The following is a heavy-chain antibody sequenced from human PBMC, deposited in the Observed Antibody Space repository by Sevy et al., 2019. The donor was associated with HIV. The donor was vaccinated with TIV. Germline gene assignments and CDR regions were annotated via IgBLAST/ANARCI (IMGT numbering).Heavy chain of an antibody. Sequence: GGSLRLSCAASGFTLSSYGMHWVRQAPGKGLEWVSSISISGIYIHYADSVKGRFTISRDNAKNSLYLQMNSLRAEDTAVYYCARYEEDTSMVNAFDIWGQGTMVTVSS. V-gene: IGHV3-21*06. CDR2: ISISGIYI. CDR3: ARYEEDTSMVNAFDI. CDR1: GFTLSSYG. J-gene: IGHJ3*02. D-gene: IGHD5-18*01.